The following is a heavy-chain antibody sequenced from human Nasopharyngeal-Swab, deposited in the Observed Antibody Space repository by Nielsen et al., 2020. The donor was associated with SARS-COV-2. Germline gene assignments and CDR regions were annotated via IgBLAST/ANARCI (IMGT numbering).Heavy chain of an antibody. CDR2: INWNGGST. Sequence: GESLKISCAASGFTFDDYGMNWVRQAPGKGLEWVSGINWNGGSTGYADSVKGRFTISRDNAKNSLYLQMNSLRAEDTAVYYCAKRVDYGDYSYYYYGMDVWGQGTTVTVSS. CDR1: GFTFDDYG. D-gene: IGHD4-17*01. V-gene: IGHV3-20*04. J-gene: IGHJ6*02. CDR3: AKRVDYGDYSYYYYGMDV.